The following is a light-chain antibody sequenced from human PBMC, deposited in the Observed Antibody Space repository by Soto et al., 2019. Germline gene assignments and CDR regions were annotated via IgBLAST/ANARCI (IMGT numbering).Light chain of an antibody. J-gene: IGLJ3*02. V-gene: IGLV2-11*01. CDR1: SSDVGSYDY. CDR2: DVS. CDR3: CSYAGSYTVV. Sequence: QSALTQPRSVSGSPGQSVTISCTGTSSDVGSYDYVSWYQQHPDTAPKLMIYDVSKRPSRVPDRFSGSKSGNTASLTISGLQAEDEADYSCCSYAGSYTVVFGGGTKLTVL.